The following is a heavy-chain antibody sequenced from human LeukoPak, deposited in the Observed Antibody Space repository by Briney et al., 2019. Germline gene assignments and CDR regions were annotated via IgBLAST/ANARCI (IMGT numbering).Heavy chain of an antibody. CDR1: GFTFSSYS. D-gene: IGHD6-13*01. J-gene: IGHJ3*02. V-gene: IGHV3-21*01. Sequence: GGSLRLSCAASGFTFSSYSMNWVRQAPGKGLEWVSSISSSSSYIYYADSVKGRFTISRDNAKNSLYLQMNSLRAEDTAVYYCARFRGGWWKKLVSYAFDIWGQGTMFTVSS. CDR2: ISSSSSYI. CDR3: ARFRGGWWKKLVSYAFDI.